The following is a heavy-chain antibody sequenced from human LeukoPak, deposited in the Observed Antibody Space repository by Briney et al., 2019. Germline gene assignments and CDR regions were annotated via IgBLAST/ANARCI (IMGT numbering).Heavy chain of an antibody. CDR3: ARGPDYYGSGSYVFDY. V-gene: IGHV4-31*03. CDR2: IYYSGST. J-gene: IGHJ4*02. D-gene: IGHD3-10*01. CDR1: GGSISSGGYY. Sequence: SETLSLTCTVSGGSISSGGYYWSWIRQHPGKGLEWIGYIYYSGSTYYNPSLKSRVTISVDTSKNQFSLKLSSVTVADTAVYYCARGPDYYGSGSYVFDYWGQGTLVTVSS.